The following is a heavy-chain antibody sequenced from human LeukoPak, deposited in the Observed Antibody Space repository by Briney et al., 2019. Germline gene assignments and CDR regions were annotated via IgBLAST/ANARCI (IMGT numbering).Heavy chain of an antibody. Sequence: SETLSLTCTVSGGSISSYYWSWVRQPPGKGLEWIGYIYYSGSTNYNPSLKSRVTISVDTSKNQFSLKLSSVTAADTAVYYCARLFEVVDAFDIWGQGTMVTVSS. V-gene: IGHV4-59*01. CDR1: GGSISSYY. CDR2: IYYSGST. J-gene: IGHJ3*02. D-gene: IGHD2-21*01. CDR3: ARLFEVVDAFDI.